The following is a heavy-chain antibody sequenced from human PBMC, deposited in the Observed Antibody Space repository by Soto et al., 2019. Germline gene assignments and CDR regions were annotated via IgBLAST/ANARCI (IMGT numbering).Heavy chain of an antibody. CDR3: ARLGIWFGEVFPVDYYGMDV. Sequence: QVQLVQSGAEVKKPGASVKVSCKASGYTFTSYGISWVRQAPGQGLEWMGWISAYNGNTNYAQKLQGRVTMTTDTSTSTAYMELRSLRSDDTAVYYCARLGIWFGEVFPVDYYGMDVWGQGTTVTVSS. CDR2: ISAYNGNT. CDR1: GYTFTSYG. V-gene: IGHV1-18*04. J-gene: IGHJ6*02. D-gene: IGHD3-10*01.